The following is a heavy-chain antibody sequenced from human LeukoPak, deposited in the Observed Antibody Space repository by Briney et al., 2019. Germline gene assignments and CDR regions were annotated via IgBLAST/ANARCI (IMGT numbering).Heavy chain of an antibody. V-gene: IGHV1-69*13. CDR3: ARHPSGWDGPFGY. CDR2: IIPIFGTA. Sequence: SVKVSCKASGGTFSSYAISWVRQAPGQGLEWMGGIIPIFGTANYAQKFQGRVTITADESTSTAYMELSSLRSEDTAVYYCARHPSGWDGPFGYWGQGTLVTASS. D-gene: IGHD6-19*01. CDR1: GGTFSSYA. J-gene: IGHJ4*02.